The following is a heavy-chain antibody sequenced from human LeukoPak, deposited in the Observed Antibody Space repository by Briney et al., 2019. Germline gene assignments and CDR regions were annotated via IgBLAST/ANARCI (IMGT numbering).Heavy chain of an antibody. CDR2: ISYDGSNK. CDR1: GFTFSSYA. Sequence: GGSLRLSCAASGFTFSSYAMHWVRQAPGKGLGWVAVISYDGSNKYHADSVKGRFTISRDNSKNTLFLQMNSLRAEDTAVYYCVKDHYGSGTYYTGMDVWGQGTTVTVSS. D-gene: IGHD3-10*01. J-gene: IGHJ6*02. CDR3: VKDHYGSGTYYTGMDV. V-gene: IGHV3-30*04.